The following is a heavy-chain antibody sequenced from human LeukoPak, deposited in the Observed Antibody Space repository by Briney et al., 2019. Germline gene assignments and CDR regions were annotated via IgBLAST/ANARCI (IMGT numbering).Heavy chain of an antibody. CDR2: IYSDGST. CDR3: ARVTPPTD. J-gene: IGHJ4*02. D-gene: IGHD1-14*01. Sequence: GGSLRLSGAAPGLIVSRNYMTWVRQAPGKGLEWLSVIYSDGSTHYADSVKGRFIISRDNSKNTLYLQMNTLRAEDTAVYYCARVTPPTDWGQGTRVTVSS. V-gene: IGHV3-66*01. CDR1: GLIVSRNY.